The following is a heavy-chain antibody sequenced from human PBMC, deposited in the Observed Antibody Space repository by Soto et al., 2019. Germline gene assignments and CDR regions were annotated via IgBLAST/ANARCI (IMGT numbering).Heavy chain of an antibody. CDR1: GGSISSGGYY. CDR3: ARSSDYYDSSGYFVFDY. V-gene: IGHV4-31*03. CDR2: IYYSGST. D-gene: IGHD3-22*01. J-gene: IGHJ4*02. Sequence: PSETLSLTCTVSGGSISSGGYYWIWIRHHPGKGLEWIGYIYYSGSTYYNPSLKSRVTISVDTSKNQFSLKLSSVTAADTAVYYCARSSDYYDSSGYFVFDYWGQGTLVTVSS.